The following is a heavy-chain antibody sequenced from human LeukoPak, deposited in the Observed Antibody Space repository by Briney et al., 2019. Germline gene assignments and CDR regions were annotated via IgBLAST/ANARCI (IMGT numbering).Heavy chain of an antibody. Sequence: ASVKVSCKASGYTFTSYDINWVRQATGQGLEWMGWTNPNSGNTGYAQKFQGRVTMTRNTSISTAYMELSSLRSEDTAVYYCARTPPYSSSGDYWGQGTLVTVSS. J-gene: IGHJ4*02. D-gene: IGHD6-6*01. CDR2: TNPNSGNT. CDR3: ARTPPYSSSGDY. CDR1: GYTFTSYD. V-gene: IGHV1-8*01.